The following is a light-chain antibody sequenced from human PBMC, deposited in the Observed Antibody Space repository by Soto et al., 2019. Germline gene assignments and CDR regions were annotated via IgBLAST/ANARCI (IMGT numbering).Light chain of an antibody. V-gene: IGKV3-15*01. CDR1: QSVSID. Sequence: EIVMTQSPATLSVSPGERATLSCRASQSVSIDLAWYQQTPGQAPRLLIYGASTRATGIPVRFSGSASGTEFTLTISSLQPDDFATYYCQQYNSYSPWTFGQGTKVDIK. CDR3: QQYNSYSPWT. CDR2: GAS. J-gene: IGKJ1*01.